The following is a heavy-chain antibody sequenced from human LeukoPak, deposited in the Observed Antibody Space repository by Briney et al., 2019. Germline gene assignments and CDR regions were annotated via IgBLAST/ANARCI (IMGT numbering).Heavy chain of an antibody. CDR1: GYTFTSYA. CDR2: INAGNGNT. CDR3: ASRGYDSSGYSSPYFQH. Sequence: ASVKVSCKASGYTFTSYAMHWVRQAPGQRLEWMGWINAGNGNTKYSQKFQGKVTITRDTSASTAYMELSSLRSEDTAVYYCASRGYDSSGYSSPYFQHWGQGTLVTVSS. J-gene: IGHJ1*01. V-gene: IGHV1-3*01. D-gene: IGHD3-22*01.